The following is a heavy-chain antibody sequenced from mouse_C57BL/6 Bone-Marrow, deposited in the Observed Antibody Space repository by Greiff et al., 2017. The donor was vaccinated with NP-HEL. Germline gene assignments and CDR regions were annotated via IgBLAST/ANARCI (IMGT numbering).Heavy chain of an antibody. CDR1: GYTFTTYP. D-gene: IGHD2-1*01. J-gene: IGHJ2*01. CDR3: ARGGNYWYYFDY. V-gene: IGHV1-47*01. CDR2: FHPYNDDT. Sequence: VQLQQSGAELVKPGASVKMSCKASGYTFTTYPIEWVKQNHGKSLEWIGNFHPYNDDTEYIEKFKNKATLTVEKSSSTVYLELSRLTSDDSSVYYCARGGNYWYYFDYWGQGTTLTGSS.